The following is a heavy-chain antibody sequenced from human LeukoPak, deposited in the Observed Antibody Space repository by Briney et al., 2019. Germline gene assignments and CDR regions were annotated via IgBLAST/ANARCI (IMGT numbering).Heavy chain of an antibody. CDR1: GFTCNNYA. D-gene: IGHD5-18*01. V-gene: IGHV3-23*01. CDR3: AKDRTGYSYGYFLSP. Sequence: GGSLRLSCAASGFTCNNYAMTWVRQAPGRGLEWVSTISDSISGGSTYYADSVKGRFTISRDNSKNTLYLQMNILRAEDTAVYYCAKDRTGYSYGYFLSPWGQGALVTVSS. J-gene: IGHJ5*02. CDR2: ISDSISGGST.